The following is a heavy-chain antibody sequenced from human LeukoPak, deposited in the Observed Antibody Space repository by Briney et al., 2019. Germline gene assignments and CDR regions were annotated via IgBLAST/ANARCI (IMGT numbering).Heavy chain of an antibody. Sequence: GGSLRLSCAASGFTFYDYVMSWVRQAPGKGLEWVSGINWNGGSTGYADSLKGRFTISRDNAKNSLYLQMNSLRAEDTALYYCARVKVVVPQRWFDPWGQGTLVTVSS. CDR1: GFTFYDYV. V-gene: IGHV3-20*04. CDR2: INWNGGST. CDR3: ARVKVVVPQRWFDP. J-gene: IGHJ5*02. D-gene: IGHD3-22*01.